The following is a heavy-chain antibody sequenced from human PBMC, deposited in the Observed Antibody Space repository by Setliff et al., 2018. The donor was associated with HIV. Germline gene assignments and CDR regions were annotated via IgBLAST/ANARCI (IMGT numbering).Heavy chain of an antibody. Sequence: GGSLRLSCAASGFTFSNYGLFWVRQAPGKGLEWVAFIRNDGNNEYYGASVKGRFTISRDNSKDTLYLQMNNLRPEDTAVYYCALGGYGIAAAGTIYYYYGLDVWGQGTTVTVSS. V-gene: IGHV3-30*02. CDR3: ALGGYGIAAAGTIYYYYGLDV. D-gene: IGHD6-13*01. J-gene: IGHJ6*02. CDR1: GFTFSNYG. CDR2: IRNDGNNE.